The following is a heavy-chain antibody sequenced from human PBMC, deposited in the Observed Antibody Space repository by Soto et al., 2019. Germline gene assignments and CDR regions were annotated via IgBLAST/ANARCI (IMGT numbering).Heavy chain of an antibody. D-gene: IGHD2-15*01. Sequence: ASVKVSCKASGYTFTSYGISWVRQAPGQGLEWMGWISAYNGNTNYAQKFQGRVTITADESTSTAYMELSSLRSEDTAVYYCARSAPLGYCSGGSCYAAYFDYWGQGTLVTVS. CDR2: ISAYNGNT. J-gene: IGHJ4*02. CDR3: ARSAPLGYCSGGSCYAAYFDY. CDR1: GYTFTSYG. V-gene: IGHV1-18*01.